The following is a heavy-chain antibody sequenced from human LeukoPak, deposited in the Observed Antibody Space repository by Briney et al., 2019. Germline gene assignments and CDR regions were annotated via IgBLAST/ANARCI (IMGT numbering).Heavy chain of an antibody. D-gene: IGHD5-18*01. CDR2: MKHSGST. J-gene: IGHJ4*02. V-gene: IGHV4-34*01. Sequence: SETLSLTCAVYGGSFSGYYLSWIRQPPGKGLEWIGEMKHSGSTNYNPALKRRVTISVDTSQNQVALKLVSVTAAGTAVVYYWIQLRQSQHDYWGQGPLVTVP. CDR3: WIQLRQSQHDY. CDR1: GGSFSGYY.